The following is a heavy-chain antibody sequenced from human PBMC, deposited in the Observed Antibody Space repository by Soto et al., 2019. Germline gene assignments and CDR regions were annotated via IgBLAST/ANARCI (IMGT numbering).Heavy chain of an antibody. Sequence: SETLSLTCPVSGCSISSYYWSWIRQPPGKGLEWIGYIYYSGSTNYNPSLKSRVTISVDTSKNQFSLKLSSVTAADTAVYYCARADDYGDADYWGQGTLVTVSS. CDR2: IYYSGST. D-gene: IGHD4-17*01. J-gene: IGHJ4*02. CDR1: GCSISSYY. CDR3: ARADDYGDADY. V-gene: IGHV4-59*01.